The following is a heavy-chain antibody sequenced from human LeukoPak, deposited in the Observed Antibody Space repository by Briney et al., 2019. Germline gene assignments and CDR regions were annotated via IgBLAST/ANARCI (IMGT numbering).Heavy chain of an antibody. CDR1: GLTVNSNY. D-gene: IGHD4-23*01. CDR3: AKNYGGSVGNAFDI. CDR2: ISGSGGST. V-gene: IGHV3-23*01. J-gene: IGHJ3*02. Sequence: GGSLRLSCAASGLTVNSNYMNWVRQAPGKGLEWVSAISGSGGSTYYADSVKGRFTISGDNSKNTLYLQMNSLRAEDTAVCYCAKNYGGSVGNAFDIWGQGTMVTVSS.